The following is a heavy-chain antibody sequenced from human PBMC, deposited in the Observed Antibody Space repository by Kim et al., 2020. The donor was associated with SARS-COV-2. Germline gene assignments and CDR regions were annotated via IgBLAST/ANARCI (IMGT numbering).Heavy chain of an antibody. D-gene: IGHD2-2*01. CDR1: GFTFSSYW. Sequence: GGSLRLSCAASGFTFSSYWMSWVRQAPGKGLEWVANIKQDGSGTYYVDSVKGRFTISRDNAKNSLYLQMNSLRAEDTAVYYCARDLCSSTSCYDYYGMDVGRQGTAVTVSS. CDR2: IKQDGSGT. J-gene: IGHJ6*02. CDR3: ARDLCSSTSCYDYYGMDV. V-gene: IGHV3-7*03.